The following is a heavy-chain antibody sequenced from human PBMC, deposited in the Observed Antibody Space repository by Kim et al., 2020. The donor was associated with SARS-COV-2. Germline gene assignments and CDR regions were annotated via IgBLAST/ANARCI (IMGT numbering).Heavy chain of an antibody. Sequence: ASVKVSCKASGYTFTGYYMHWVRQAPGQGLEWMGWINPNSGGTNYAQKFQGRVTMTRDTSISTAYMELSRLRSDDTAVYYCARTGSTIHWLGPNYYYYYGMDVWGQGTTVTVSS. D-gene: IGHD6-19*01. CDR1: GYTFTGYY. CDR2: INPNSGGT. J-gene: IGHJ6*02. V-gene: IGHV1-2*02. CDR3: ARTGSTIHWLGPNYYYYYGMDV.